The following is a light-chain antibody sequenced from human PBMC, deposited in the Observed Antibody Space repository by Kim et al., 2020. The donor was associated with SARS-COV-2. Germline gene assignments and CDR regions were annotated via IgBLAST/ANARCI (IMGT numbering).Light chain of an antibody. CDR1: NIGSKS. Sequence: APGKTARINWGGNNIGSKSVHWYQQKPGQATVLVIYYDSDRPSGIPERFSGSNSGNTATLTISRVEAGDEADYYCQVWDSSSDHWVFGGGTQLTVL. V-gene: IGLV3-21*04. CDR2: YDS. J-gene: IGLJ3*02. CDR3: QVWDSSSDHWV.